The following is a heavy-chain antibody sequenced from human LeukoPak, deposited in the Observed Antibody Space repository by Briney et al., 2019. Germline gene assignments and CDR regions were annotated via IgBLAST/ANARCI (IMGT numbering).Heavy chain of an antibody. CDR2: INPSSGST. D-gene: IGHD6-13*01. J-gene: IGHJ4*02. CDR3: ARQTAAGCFGY. Sequence: GASVKVSCKASGYTFTSYYIHWVRQAPGQGLEWMGIINPSSGSTTYAQKFQGRVTMTRDTSTSTVYMELSSLRSEDTAVYYCARQTAAGCFGYWGQGTLVTVSS. V-gene: IGHV1-46*01. CDR1: GYTFTSYY.